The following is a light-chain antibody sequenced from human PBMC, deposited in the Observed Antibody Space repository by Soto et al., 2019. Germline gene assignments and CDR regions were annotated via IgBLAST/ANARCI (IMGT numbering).Light chain of an antibody. CDR3: SSYTSSSTYV. Sequence: QSALTQPASVSGSPGQSIAISCTGTSSDVGYYNYVSWYQQHPGKAPNVMIYDVNNRPSGVPDRFSGSKSGNTASLTISGLQGEDEADYYCSSYTSSSTYVFGTGTKLTVL. CDR2: DVN. V-gene: IGLV2-14*01. CDR1: SSDVGYYNY. J-gene: IGLJ1*01.